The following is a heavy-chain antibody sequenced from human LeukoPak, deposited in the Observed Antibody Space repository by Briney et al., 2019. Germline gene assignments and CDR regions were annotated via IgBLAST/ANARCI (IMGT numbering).Heavy chain of an antibody. D-gene: IGHD6-6*01. J-gene: IGHJ4*02. V-gene: IGHV3-33*01. CDR3: ARDSSHYLGSSDY. CDR1: GFTFSNFG. CDR2: IRSDGSNK. Sequence: PGGSLRLSCEASGFTFSNFGMHWVRQAPGKGLEWVAVIRSDGSNKQYADSVEGRFTISRDNTKNTLNLQMNGLRDEDTAIYYCARDSSHYLGSSDYWGQGALVTVSS.